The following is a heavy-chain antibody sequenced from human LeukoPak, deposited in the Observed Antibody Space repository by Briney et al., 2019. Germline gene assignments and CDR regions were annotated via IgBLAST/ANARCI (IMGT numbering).Heavy chain of an antibody. J-gene: IGHJ3*02. Sequence: GGSLRLSCAGSGFAFSEYWMHWARQTPEKGLMWVSRINDGGTYTAYADSVKGRFAVSRDNAENTLYLQMDSLRAEDTAVYFCARDNPLFCSGTSCFVTFDIWGQGTMVTVSS. V-gene: IGHV3-74*01. CDR2: INDGGTYT. CDR3: ARDNPLFCSGTSCFVTFDI. CDR1: GFAFSEYW. D-gene: IGHD2-2*01.